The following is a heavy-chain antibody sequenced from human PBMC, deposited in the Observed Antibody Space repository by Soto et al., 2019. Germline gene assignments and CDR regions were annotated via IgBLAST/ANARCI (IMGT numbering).Heavy chain of an antibody. J-gene: IGHJ4*02. Sequence: PSETLSLTCTVSGGSISGSSYYWGWIRQPPGKGLESIGSVHYSGSTDYNPSLKSRVTISVDTSKNQFSLKLTSVTAADTAVYFCASFSGATYGDYGGGINYWGQGTLVTVSS. CDR2: VHYSGST. CDR1: GGSISGSSYY. D-gene: IGHD4-17*01. CDR3: ASFSGATYGDYGGGINY. V-gene: IGHV4-39*01.